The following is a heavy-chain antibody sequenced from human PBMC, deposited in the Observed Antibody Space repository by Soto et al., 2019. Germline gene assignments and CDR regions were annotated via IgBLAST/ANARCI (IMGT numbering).Heavy chain of an antibody. CDR1: GGSIDSGGHY. Sequence: QVQLQESGPGLVKPSQTLSLTCTVSGGSIDSGGHYWSLIRQHPGKGLEWIGYIYYSGRTYNNPSLKSRVTISVTSKNQFSLKLSSVTAADTAVYYCARAVRLGDLALGSWGQGTLVTVSS. J-gene: IGHJ5*02. CDR2: IYYSGRT. CDR3: ARAVRLGDLALGS. V-gene: IGHV4-31*03. D-gene: IGHD3-16*01.